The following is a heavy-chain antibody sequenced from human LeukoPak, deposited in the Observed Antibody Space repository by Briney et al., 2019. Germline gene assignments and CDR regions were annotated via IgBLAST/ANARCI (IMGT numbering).Heavy chain of an antibody. D-gene: IGHD3-16*01. Sequence: GGSLRLSCAASGFIFNSYWMNWLRQAPGKGLEWVANVDQDGSEKYYVGSVKGRFTISRDNAKNSLYLQMNSLRVEDTAVYYCARGWASSRRKTFDIWGQGTMVTVSS. CDR3: ARGWASSRRKTFDI. V-gene: IGHV3-7*03. CDR2: VDQDGSEK. CDR1: GFIFNSYW. J-gene: IGHJ3*02.